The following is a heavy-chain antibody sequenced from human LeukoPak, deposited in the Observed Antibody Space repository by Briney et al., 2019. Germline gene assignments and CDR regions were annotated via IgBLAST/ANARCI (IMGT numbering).Heavy chain of an antibody. Sequence: GGSLRLSCTASGFTFGDYAMSWFRQAPGKGLEWVGFIRSKAYGGTTEYAASVKGRFTISRDDSKSIAYLQMNSLKTGDTAVYYCTREVVSIAYCGGDCYSPSYYFDYWGQGTLVTVSS. CDR1: GFTFGDYA. J-gene: IGHJ4*02. D-gene: IGHD2-21*02. V-gene: IGHV3-49*03. CDR2: IRSKAYGGTT. CDR3: TREVVSIAYCGGDCYSPSYYFDY.